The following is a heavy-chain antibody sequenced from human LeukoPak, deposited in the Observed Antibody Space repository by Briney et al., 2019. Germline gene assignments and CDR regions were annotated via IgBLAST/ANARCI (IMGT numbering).Heavy chain of an antibody. V-gene: IGHV4-39*01. Sequence: SETLSLTCTVSGGSISSSSYYWGWIRQPPGKGLEWIGSIYYSGSTYDNPSLKSRVTISVDTSKNQFSLKLSSVTAADTAVYYCARLVFRDTAMPRAYYYYGMDVWGQGTTVTVSS. D-gene: IGHD5-18*01. J-gene: IGHJ6*02. CDR2: IYYSGST. CDR3: ARLVFRDTAMPRAYYYYGMDV. CDR1: GGSISSSSYY.